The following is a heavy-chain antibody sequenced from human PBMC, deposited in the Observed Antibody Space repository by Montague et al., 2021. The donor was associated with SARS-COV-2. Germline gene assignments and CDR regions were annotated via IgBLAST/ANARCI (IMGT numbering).Heavy chain of an antibody. CDR3: ARETMTGDAFDV. CDR1: GGSISSSD. Sequence: SETLSLTCAVSGGSISSSDWGWIRQPPGKGLEWIGFFHSSGITDSNPSFKSRVSISLYTSKNQVTLKLRSVTTADTAVYYCARETMTGDAFDVWGQGTMVTVSP. CDR2: FHSSGIT. D-gene: IGHD1-14*01. V-gene: IGHV4-59*12. J-gene: IGHJ3*01.